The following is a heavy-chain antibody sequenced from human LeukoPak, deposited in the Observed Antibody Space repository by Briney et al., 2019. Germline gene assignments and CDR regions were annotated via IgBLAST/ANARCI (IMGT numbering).Heavy chain of an antibody. V-gene: IGHV1-24*01. CDR2: FDPEDGET. D-gene: IGHD6-13*01. CDR3: ATVAAAAGTNDY. CDR1: VCTLTELS. Sequence: ASVTVSFKVSVCTLTELSMHWVRPAAGKGLAWMGSFDPEDGETIYAQKFQGRVTMTADTSTDTAYMELSSLRSEDTAVYYCATVAAAAGTNDYWGQGTLVTVSS. J-gene: IGHJ4*02.